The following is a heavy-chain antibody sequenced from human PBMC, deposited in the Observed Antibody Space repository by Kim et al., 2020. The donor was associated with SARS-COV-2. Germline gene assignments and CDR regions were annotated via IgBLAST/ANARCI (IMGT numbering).Heavy chain of an antibody. Sequence: ASVKVSCKASGYTFTSYAMHWVRQAPGQRLEWMGWINAGNGNTKYSQKFQGRVTITRDTSASTAYMELSSLRSEDTAVYYCAREGRSSYYYDSSGYYHAFDYWGQGTLVTVSS. CDR1: GYTFTSYA. J-gene: IGHJ4*02. D-gene: IGHD3-22*01. CDR2: INAGNGNT. V-gene: IGHV1-3*01. CDR3: AREGRSSYYYDSSGYYHAFDY.